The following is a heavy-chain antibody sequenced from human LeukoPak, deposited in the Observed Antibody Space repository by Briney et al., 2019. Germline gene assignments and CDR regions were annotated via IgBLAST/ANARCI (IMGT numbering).Heavy chain of an antibody. D-gene: IGHD6-19*01. V-gene: IGHV3-7*01. Sequence: PGGSLRLSCAASGFTFSSYWMSWVRQAPGKGLEWVANMKQDGSEKYYVDSVKGRFTISRDNAKNSLYPQMNSLRAEDTAVYYCARDGSPPVGDSSVDYWGQGTLVTVSS. CDR2: MKQDGSEK. CDR1: GFTFSSYW. J-gene: IGHJ4*02. CDR3: ARDGSPPVGDSSVDY.